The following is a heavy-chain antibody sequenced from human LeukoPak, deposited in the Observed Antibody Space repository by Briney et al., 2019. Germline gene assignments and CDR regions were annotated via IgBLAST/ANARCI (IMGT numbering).Heavy chain of an antibody. V-gene: IGHV3-15*01. CDR3: STDGDFDY. CDR2: IKTKTDGGTA. Sequence: GSLRLSCAASGFTFSTYAMHWVRQAPGKGLEWVGRIKTKTDGGTAHYAAPVKGRFTISRDDSKNTLYLQMNSLKTEDTAVYYCSTDGDFDYWGQGTLVTVSS. J-gene: IGHJ4*02. D-gene: IGHD3-3*01. CDR1: GFTFSTYA.